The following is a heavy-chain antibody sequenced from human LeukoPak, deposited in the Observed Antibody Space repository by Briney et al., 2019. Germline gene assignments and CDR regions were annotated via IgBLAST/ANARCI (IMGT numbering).Heavy chain of an antibody. CDR3: ARGLTYTVAGTESFDY. V-gene: IGHV1-69*13. CDR2: IIPIFGTA. J-gene: IGHJ4*02. Sequence: ASVKVSCKASGGTFSSYAISWVRQAPGQGLEWMGGIIPIFGTANYAQKFQGRVTITAGESTSTAYMELSSLRSEDTAVYYCARGLTYTVAGTESFDYWGQGTLVTVSS. CDR1: GGTFSSYA. D-gene: IGHD6-19*01.